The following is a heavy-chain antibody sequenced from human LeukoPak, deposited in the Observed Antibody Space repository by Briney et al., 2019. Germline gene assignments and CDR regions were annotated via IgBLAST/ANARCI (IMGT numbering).Heavy chain of an antibody. V-gene: IGHV5-10-1*01. D-gene: IGHD5-18*01. CDR3: ARHGLRGYSYGYN. Sequence: LGESLKISCKGSGYSFTSYWISLVRQMPGEGPEWMGKIDPSDSYTNYSPSFQGHVTISADKSISTAYLQWSSLKASDTAMYYCARHGLRGYSYGYNWGQGTLVTVSS. J-gene: IGHJ4*02. CDR2: IDPSDSYT. CDR1: GYSFTSYW.